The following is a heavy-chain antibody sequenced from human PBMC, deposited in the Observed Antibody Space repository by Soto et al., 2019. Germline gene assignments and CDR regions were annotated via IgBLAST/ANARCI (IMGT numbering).Heavy chain of an antibody. J-gene: IGHJ1*01. V-gene: IGHV3-48*01. CDR1: GFTFSSYS. D-gene: IGHD2-2*01. CDR2: ISSSSSTI. Sequence: AGGSLRLSCAASGFTFSSYSMNWVRQAPGKGLEWVSYISSSSSTIYYADSVKGRFTISRDNAKNSLYLQMNSLRAEDTAVYYCARVGYCSSTSCYRVHFQHWGQGTLVTVSS. CDR3: ARVGYCSSTSCYRVHFQH.